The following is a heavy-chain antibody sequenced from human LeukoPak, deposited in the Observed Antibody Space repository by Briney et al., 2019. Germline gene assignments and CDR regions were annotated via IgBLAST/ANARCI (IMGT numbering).Heavy chain of an antibody. V-gene: IGHV1-18*01. CDR3: ARVIPVADPDAFDI. J-gene: IGHJ3*02. CDR2: ISAYNGNT. Sequence: ASVKVSCEASGYTFTSYGISWVRQAPGQGLEWMGWISAYNGNTNYAQKLQGRVTMTTDTSTSTAYMDLRSLRSDDTAVYYCARVIPVADPDAFDIWGQGTMVTVSS. D-gene: IGHD6-19*01. CDR1: GYTFTSYG.